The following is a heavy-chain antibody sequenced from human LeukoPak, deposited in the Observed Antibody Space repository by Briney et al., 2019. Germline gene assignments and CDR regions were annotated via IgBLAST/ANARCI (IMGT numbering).Heavy chain of an antibody. CDR1: GLTFSSYS. V-gene: IGHV3-21*01. D-gene: IGHD5-18*01. CDR2: ISSSSSYI. Sequence: GGSLRLSCAASGLTFSSYSMNWVRQAPGKGLEWVSSISSSSSYIYYADSVKGRFTISRDNAKNSLYLQMNSLRAEDTAVYYCARDQGYSYGYPFDYLGQGTLVTVSS. CDR3: ARDQGYSYGYPFDY. J-gene: IGHJ4*02.